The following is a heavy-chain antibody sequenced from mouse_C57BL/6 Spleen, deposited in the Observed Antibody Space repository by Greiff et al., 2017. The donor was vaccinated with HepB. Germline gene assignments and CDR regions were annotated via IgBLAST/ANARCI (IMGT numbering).Heavy chain of an antibody. CDR1: GFTFTSYW. CDR3: TRAKQRGTRYYAMDY. V-gene: IGHV1-52*01. Sequence: QVQLQQPGAELVRPGASVKLSCKASGFTFTSYWMHWVKQRPGQGLEWIGKIDPSDSDTNYNHKFKDKATLTVDKSSSTAYMQLSSLTSEDSAVYYCTRAKQRGTRYYAMDYWGQGTSVTVSS. D-gene: IGHD3-1*01. CDR2: IDPSDSDT. J-gene: IGHJ4*01.